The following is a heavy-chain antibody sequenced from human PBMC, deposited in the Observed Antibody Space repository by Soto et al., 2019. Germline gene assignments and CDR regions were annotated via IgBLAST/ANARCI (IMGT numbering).Heavy chain of an antibody. D-gene: IGHD5-12*01. V-gene: IGHV3-23*01. CDR2: TSGSGGST. CDR3: SNDSRVDGYCEFYF. J-gene: IGHJ4*02. Sequence: PGGSLRLSCAASGFTFSNYAMNWVRQAPGKGLEWVSATSGSGGSTYYADSVKGRFTISRDNSKNILYLEMNSLRAQDTAVYYCSNDSRVDGYCEFYFWGRGTLVPVSS. CDR1: GFTFSNYA.